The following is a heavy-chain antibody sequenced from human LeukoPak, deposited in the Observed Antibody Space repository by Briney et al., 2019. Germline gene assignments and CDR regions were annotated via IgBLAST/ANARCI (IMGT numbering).Heavy chain of an antibody. CDR1: GFPFAPFW. CDR3: AKALNYWYFDL. Sequence: GGSLRLSCAASGFPFAPFWMTWVRQAPGKGPEFVATMNRDGSEVAYGNSVRGRFTISRDNSKNTLYLQMNSLRAEDTATYYCAKALNYWYFDLWGRGNLVTVSS. J-gene: IGHJ2*01. CDR2: MNRDGSEV. V-gene: IGHV3-7*05.